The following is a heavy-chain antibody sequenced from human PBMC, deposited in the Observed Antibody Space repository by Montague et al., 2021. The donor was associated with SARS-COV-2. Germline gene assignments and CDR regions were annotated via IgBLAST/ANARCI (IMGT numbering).Heavy chain of an antibody. CDR3: ARGGYYDYAFDI. CDR1: GGSISSYY. V-gene: IGHV4-59*01. J-gene: IGHJ3*02. Sequence: SETLSLTCTVSGGSISSYYWSWIRQPPGKGLEWIGYIYYSRSTNXNPSLKSRVTISVDTSKNQFSLKLSSVTAADTAVYYCARGGYYDYAFDIWGQGTMVTVSS. D-gene: IGHD3-22*01. CDR2: IYYSRST.